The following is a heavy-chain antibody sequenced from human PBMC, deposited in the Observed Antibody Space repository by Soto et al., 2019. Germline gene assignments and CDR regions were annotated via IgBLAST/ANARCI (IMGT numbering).Heavy chain of an antibody. J-gene: IGHJ6*03. CDR2: INAANGNA. CDR1: GYTFNRYP. Sequence: ASVKVSCKASGYTFNRYPMHWVRQAPGQSLEWMGWINAANGNAKYSQNFQGRVTIAKNTLYLQMNSLRAEDTAVYYCAKDAVVVPAAITYYYYYMDVWGKGTTVTVSS. D-gene: IGHD2-2*02. CDR3: AKDAVVVPAAITYYYYYMDV. V-gene: IGHV1-3*01.